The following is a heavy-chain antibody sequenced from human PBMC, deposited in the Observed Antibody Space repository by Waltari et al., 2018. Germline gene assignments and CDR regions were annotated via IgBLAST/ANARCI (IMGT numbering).Heavy chain of an antibody. Sequence: QVQLVQSGAEVKKPGSSVKVSCKASGGTFSSYAISWVRQAPGQGLEWMGGIIPILGTENYAQKFQGRVTITTDESTSTAYMELSSLRSEDTAVYYCARGFVTLYYYYGMDVWGQGTTVTVSS. J-gene: IGHJ6*02. V-gene: IGHV1-69*05. D-gene: IGHD3-10*01. CDR3: ARGFVTLYYYYGMDV. CDR2: IIPILGTE. CDR1: GGTFSSYA.